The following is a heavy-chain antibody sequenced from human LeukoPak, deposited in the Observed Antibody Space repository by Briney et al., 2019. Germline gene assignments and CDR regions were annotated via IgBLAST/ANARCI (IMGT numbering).Heavy chain of an antibody. Sequence: GASVKVSCKASGGSFRTYPISWVRQAPGQGLEWMGGLTQFFRRTNYTQKFQGRLTITTDESSSTAYMELSDLGSDDTAVYYCATSESGRSWDWFAPWGQGTLVTVSS. CDR1: GGSFRTYP. CDR3: ATSESGRSWDWFAP. V-gene: IGHV1-69*05. D-gene: IGHD3-10*01. CDR2: LTQFFRRT. J-gene: IGHJ5*02.